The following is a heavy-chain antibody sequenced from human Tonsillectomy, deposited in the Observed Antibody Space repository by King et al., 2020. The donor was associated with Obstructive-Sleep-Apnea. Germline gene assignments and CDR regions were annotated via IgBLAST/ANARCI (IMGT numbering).Heavy chain of an antibody. CDR1: GGSISSYY. V-gene: IGHV4-59*01. CDR3: ALTMVRGVISPFDY. D-gene: IGHD3-10*01. J-gene: IGHJ4*02. Sequence: VQLQESGPGLVKPSETLSLTCTVSGGSISSYYWSWSRQPPGKGLEVMGSFHYSGSTNYNPSLKSRVTISVVTAKNQFSRKLSSVTAADTAVYYCALTMVRGVISPFDYWGQGTLVTVSS. CDR2: FHYSGST.